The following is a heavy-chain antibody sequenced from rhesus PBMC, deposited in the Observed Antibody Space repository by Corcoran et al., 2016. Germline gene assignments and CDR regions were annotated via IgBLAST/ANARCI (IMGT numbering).Heavy chain of an antibody. V-gene: IGHV4-169*02. J-gene: IGHJ4*01. CDR1: GGSISSSY. Sequence: QLQLQESGPGLVKPSETLSVTCAVSGGSISSSYWSWIRQAPGKGLEWIGYIYGSGSSTNYNPSLKGRVTLSVDTSKNQRSLKLSAMTTADTAVYYCARDEVSRGYFDYWGQGVLVTVSS. CDR3: ARDEVSRGYFDY. CDR2: IYGSGSST.